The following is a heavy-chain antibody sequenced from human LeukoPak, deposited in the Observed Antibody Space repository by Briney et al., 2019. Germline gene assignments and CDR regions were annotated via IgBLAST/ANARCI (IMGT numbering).Heavy chain of an antibody. Sequence: GGSLRLSCAASGFTVSRNYMSWVRQAPGMGLEWVSLIYSGGDTSYADSVKGRFTISRDSSKNTLYLQMNSLRAEDTAVYYCARGGGGVGSFDYWGQGTLVTVSS. J-gene: IGHJ4*02. CDR3: ARGGGGVGSFDY. CDR1: GFTVSRNY. CDR2: IYSGGDT. D-gene: IGHD3-16*01. V-gene: IGHV3-66*01.